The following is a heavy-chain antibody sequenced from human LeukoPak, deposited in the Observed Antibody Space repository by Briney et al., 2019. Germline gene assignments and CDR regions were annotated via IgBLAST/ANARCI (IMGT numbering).Heavy chain of an antibody. Sequence: PGGSLRLSCAASGFTFSGYWMTWVRQAPGKGLEWVANIKQDGSEKYYVDSVKGRFTISRDNAMNSLYLQMNSLRAEDTAVYYCARDHLSRFDYWGQGTLVTVSS. D-gene: IGHD3-3*02. J-gene: IGHJ4*02. CDR1: GFTFSGYW. CDR3: ARDHLSRFDY. CDR2: IKQDGSEK. V-gene: IGHV3-7*01.